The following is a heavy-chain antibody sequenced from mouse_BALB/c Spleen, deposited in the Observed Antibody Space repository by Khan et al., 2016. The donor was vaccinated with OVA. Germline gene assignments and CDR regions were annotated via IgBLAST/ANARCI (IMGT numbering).Heavy chain of an antibody. V-gene: IGHV3-2*02. J-gene: IGHJ4*01. D-gene: IGHD1-1*01. CDR1: GYSITSNYA. Sequence: EVQLQESGPGLVKPSQSLSLTCTVTGYSITSNYAWNWIRQFPGNKLEWMGYISYSGLTSYNPSLKSRISITRDTSKNQFFLQLNSVTTEDTATYYGARGNYYGYTMDYWGQGTSVTVSS. CDR2: ISYSGLT. CDR3: ARGNYYGYTMDY.